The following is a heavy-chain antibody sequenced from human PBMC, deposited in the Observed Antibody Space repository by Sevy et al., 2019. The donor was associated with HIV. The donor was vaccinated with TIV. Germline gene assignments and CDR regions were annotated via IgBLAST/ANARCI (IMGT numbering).Heavy chain of an antibody. CDR1: GFTFSSYA. J-gene: IGHJ5*02. V-gene: IGHV3-30-3*01. Sequence: GRSLRLSCAASGFTFSSYAMHWVRQAPGKGLEWVAVISYDGSNKYYADSVKGRFTISRDNSKNTLYLQMNSLRAEDTAVYYCARDPAVAGSDNWFDPWGQGTLVTVSS. CDR3: ARDPAVAGSDNWFDP. CDR2: ISYDGSNK. D-gene: IGHD6-19*01.